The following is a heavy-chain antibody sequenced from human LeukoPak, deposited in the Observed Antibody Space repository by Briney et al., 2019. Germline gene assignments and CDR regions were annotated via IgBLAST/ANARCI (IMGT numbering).Heavy chain of an antibody. J-gene: IGHJ4*02. CDR1: GFTFDDYA. V-gene: IGHV3-43*02. CDR3: ARDTAMAY. D-gene: IGHD5-18*01. Sequence: PGGSLRLSCAASGFTFDDYAMHWVRQAPGKGLEWVSLISGDGGSTYYADSVKGRFTISRDESKNSLHLQMDSLKTEDTAVYYCARDTAMAYWGQGTLVTVSS. CDR2: ISGDGGST.